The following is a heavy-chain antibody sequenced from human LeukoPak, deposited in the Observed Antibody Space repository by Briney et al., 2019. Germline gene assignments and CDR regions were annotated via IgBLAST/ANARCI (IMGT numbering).Heavy chain of an antibody. Sequence: GASVKVSCKASGHTFTGYYMHWVRQAPGQGLEWMGWINPNSGGTNYAQKFQGRVTMTRDTSISTAYMELSRLRSDDTAVYYCARDSSNWFGNWFDPWGQGTLVTVSS. CDR2: INPNSGGT. J-gene: IGHJ5*02. V-gene: IGHV1-2*02. D-gene: IGHD6-13*01. CDR1: GHTFTGYY. CDR3: ARDSSNWFGNWFDP.